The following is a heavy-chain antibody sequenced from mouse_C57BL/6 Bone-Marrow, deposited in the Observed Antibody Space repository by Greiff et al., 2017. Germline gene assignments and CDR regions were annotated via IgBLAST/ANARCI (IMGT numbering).Heavy chain of an antibody. CDR2: IDPETGGT. J-gene: IGHJ2*01. CDR3: TRAHKLGKGDS. V-gene: IGHV1-15*01. CDR1: GYTFTDYE. Sequence: LQESGAELVRPGASVTLSCKASGYTFTDYEMHWVKQTPVHGLEWIGAIDPETGGTAYNQKFKGKAILTADKSSSTAYMELRSLTSEDSAVYYCTRAHKLGKGDSGGQGPTLTVSS. D-gene: IGHD4-1*01.